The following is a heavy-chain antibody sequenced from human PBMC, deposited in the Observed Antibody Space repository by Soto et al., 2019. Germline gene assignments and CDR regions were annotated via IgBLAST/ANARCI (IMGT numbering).Heavy chain of an antibody. CDR2: ISYDGSNK. CDR1: GFTFSSYG. CDR3: AKGGDSAARYHYFDY. D-gene: IGHD6-6*01. Sequence: GGSLRLSCAASGFTFSSYGMHWVRQAPGKGLEWVAVISYDGSNKYYADSVKGRFTISRDNSKNALYLQMNSLRAEDTAVYYCAKGGDSAARYHYFDYWGQGTLVTVS. J-gene: IGHJ4*02. V-gene: IGHV3-30*18.